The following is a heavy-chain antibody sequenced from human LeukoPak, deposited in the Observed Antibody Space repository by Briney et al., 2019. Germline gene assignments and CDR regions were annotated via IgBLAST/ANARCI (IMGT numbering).Heavy chain of an antibody. V-gene: IGHV1-3*01. J-gene: IGHJ6*04. CDR1: GYTFTSYA. D-gene: IGHD6-13*01. Sequence: GASVKVSCKASGYTFTSYAMHWVRQAPGQRLEWMGWINAGNGNTKYSQKFQGRVTITRDTSASTAYMELSSLRSEDTAVYYCARDDIAGAADYYYYGMDVWGKGTPVTVSS. CDR2: INAGNGNT. CDR3: ARDDIAGAADYYYYGMDV.